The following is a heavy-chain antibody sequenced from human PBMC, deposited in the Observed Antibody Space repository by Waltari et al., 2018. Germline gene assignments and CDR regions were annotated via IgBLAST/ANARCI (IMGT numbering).Heavy chain of an antibody. V-gene: IGHV1-69*05. CDR3: AGSGGYDLYFDY. CDR1: GGTFSSYA. CDR2: FLPIFATA. Sequence: QVQLVQSGAEVKKPGSSVKVSCKASGGTFSSYAISWVRQAPGQGLEWMGGFLPIFATANDAQKFQGSVTITTDESTRTAYMVLSSLRSEDTAVYYCAGSGGYDLYFDYWGQGTLVTVSS. D-gene: IGHD5-12*01. J-gene: IGHJ4*02.